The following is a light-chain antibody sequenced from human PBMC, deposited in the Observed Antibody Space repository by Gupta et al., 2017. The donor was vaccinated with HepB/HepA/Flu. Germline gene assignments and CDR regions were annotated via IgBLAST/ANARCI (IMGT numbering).Light chain of an antibody. CDR3: QQYGSSPLWT. CDR1: QSVSSSY. Sequence: EIVLTQSPGTLSVSPAERATLSCRASQSVSSSYLAWYQQKPGQAPRLLIYGASSRATGIPDRFIGSGSGTDFTLTISRLEPEDFAVYYCQQYGSSPLWTFGQGTKVEIK. V-gene: IGKV3-20*01. J-gene: IGKJ1*01. CDR2: GAS.